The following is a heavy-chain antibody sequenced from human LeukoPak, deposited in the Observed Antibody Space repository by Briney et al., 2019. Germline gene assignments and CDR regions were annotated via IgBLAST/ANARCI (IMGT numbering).Heavy chain of an antibody. J-gene: IGHJ6*02. Sequence: ASVKVSCKASGGTFSSYAISWVRQAPGQGLEWMGIINPSGGSTSYAQKFQGRVTMTRDTSTSTVYMELSSLRSEDTAVYYCARTRGDYVYYYGMDVXDQGTTVTVSS. D-gene: IGHD3-16*01. CDR3: ARTRGDYVYYYGMDV. CDR2: INPSGGST. CDR1: GGTFSSYA. V-gene: IGHV1-46*01.